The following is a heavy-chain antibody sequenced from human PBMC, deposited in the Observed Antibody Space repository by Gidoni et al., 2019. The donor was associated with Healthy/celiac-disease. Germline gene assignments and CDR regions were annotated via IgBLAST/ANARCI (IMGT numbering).Heavy chain of an antibody. CDR2: ISYDGSNK. CDR1: GFTFSSYG. CDR3: AKDNPPYCGGDCSPSGY. J-gene: IGHJ4*02. Sequence: QVQLVESGGGVVQPGRSLRLSCAASGFTFSSYGMHWVRQAPGKGLEWVAVISYDGSNKYYADSVKGRFTISRDNSKNTLYLQMNSLRAEDTAVYYCAKDNPPYCGGDCSPSGYWGQGTLVTVCS. D-gene: IGHD2-21*02. V-gene: IGHV3-30*18.